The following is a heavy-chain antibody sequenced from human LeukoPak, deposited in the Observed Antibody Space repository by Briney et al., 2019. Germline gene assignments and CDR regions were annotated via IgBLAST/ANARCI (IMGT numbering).Heavy chain of an antibody. V-gene: IGHV4-39*01. CDR1: GGSISSSSYY. Sequence: SETLSLTCTVAGGSISSSSYYWDWIRQPPGKGLEWIGSIYYSGSTYYNPSLKSRVTISVDTSKNQFSLKLSSVTAADTAVYYCARHLVVVVAATVVGDWFDPWGQGTLVTVSS. CDR2: IYYSGST. CDR3: ARHLVVVVAATVVGDWFDP. J-gene: IGHJ5*02. D-gene: IGHD2-15*01.